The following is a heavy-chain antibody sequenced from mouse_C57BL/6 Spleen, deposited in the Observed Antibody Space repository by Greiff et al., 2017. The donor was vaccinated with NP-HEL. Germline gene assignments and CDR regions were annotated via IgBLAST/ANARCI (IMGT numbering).Heavy chain of an antibody. CDR1: GYAFSSYW. CDR3: ARSGDSSGHYYAMDY. J-gene: IGHJ4*01. CDR2: IYPGDGDT. Sequence: QVQLQQSGAELVKPGASVKISCKASGYAFSSYWMNWVKQRPGKGLEWIGQIYPGDGDTNYNGKFKGKATLTADKSSSTAYMQLSSLTSEDSAVYFCARSGDSSGHYYAMDYWGQGTSVTVSS. V-gene: IGHV1-80*01. D-gene: IGHD3-2*02.